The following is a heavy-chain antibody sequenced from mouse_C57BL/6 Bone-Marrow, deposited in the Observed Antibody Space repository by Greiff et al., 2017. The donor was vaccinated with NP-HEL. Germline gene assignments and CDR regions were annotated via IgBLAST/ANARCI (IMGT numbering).Heavy chain of an antibody. J-gene: IGHJ3*01. CDR1: GYTFTSYW. CDR3: ARAGRTTVVAPTRFAY. D-gene: IGHD1-1*01. V-gene: IGHV1-59*01. Sequence: QVQLQQPGAELVRPGTSVKLSCKASGYTFTSYWMHWVKQRPGQGLEWIGVIDPSDSYTNYNQQFKGKATLTVDTSSSTAYMQLSSLTSEDSAVDYCARAGRTTVVAPTRFAYRGQGTLVTVSA. CDR2: IDPSDSYT.